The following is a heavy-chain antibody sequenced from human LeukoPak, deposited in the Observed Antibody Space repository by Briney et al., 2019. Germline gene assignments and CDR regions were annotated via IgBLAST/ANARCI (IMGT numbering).Heavy chain of an antibody. CDR2: IYYSGST. CDR3: ARDSYYDSSGYSH. Sequence: RASETLSLTCTVSGGSISSYYWSWIRQPPGKGPEWIGYIYYSGSTNYNPSLKSRVTISVDTSKNQFSLKLSSVTAADTAVYYCARDSYYDSSGYSHWGQGTLVTVSS. V-gene: IGHV4-59*12. CDR1: GGSISSYY. J-gene: IGHJ1*01. D-gene: IGHD3-22*01.